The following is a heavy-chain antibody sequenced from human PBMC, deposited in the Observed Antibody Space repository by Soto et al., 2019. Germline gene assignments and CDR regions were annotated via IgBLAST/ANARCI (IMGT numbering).Heavy chain of an antibody. Sequence: ASVKVSCKASGYIFSSFYINWVRQAPGQGLEWMGWTSGYSGNSKYAQKFQGRVTMTTDTSTNTGYMEMRSLTSDDTAVYYCARDTFGHVDEFDLWGQGTMVTDSS. CDR3: ARDTFGHVDEFDL. CDR1: GYIFSSFY. D-gene: IGHD2-21*01. V-gene: IGHV1-18*01. J-gene: IGHJ3*01. CDR2: TSGYSGNS.